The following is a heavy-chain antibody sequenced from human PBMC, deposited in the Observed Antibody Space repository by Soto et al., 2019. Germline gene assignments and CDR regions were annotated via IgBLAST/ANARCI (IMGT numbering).Heavy chain of an antibody. D-gene: IGHD4-17*01. V-gene: IGHV3-43*01. CDR1: GFKFDDYS. Sequence: VQLAESGGAVVHPGGSLRLSCAASGFKFDDYSMHWVRQTPAKRLEWVSLISWDGSRTNYADSVRGRFTISRDSSKNSLYLQMNSLRTEDTGMYYCAAADYGDYPNCFDPWGQGTLVTVSS. J-gene: IGHJ5*02. CDR2: ISWDGSRT. CDR3: AAADYGDYPNCFDP.